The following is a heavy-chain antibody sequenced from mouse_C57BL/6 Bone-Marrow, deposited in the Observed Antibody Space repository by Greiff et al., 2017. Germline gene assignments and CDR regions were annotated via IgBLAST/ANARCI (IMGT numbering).Heavy chain of an antibody. CDR1: GYTFTDCN. CDR2: INPNNGGT. V-gene: IGHV1-22*01. J-gene: IGHJ2*01. D-gene: IGHD1-1*01. CDR3: ARSGSTVVHFDY. Sequence: VHVKQSGPELVKPGASVKMSCKASGYTFTDCNMHWVKQSHGKSLEWIGYINPNNGGTSYNQKFKGKATLTVNKSSSTAYMELRSLTSEDSAVYYWARSGSTVVHFDYWGQGTTLTVSS.